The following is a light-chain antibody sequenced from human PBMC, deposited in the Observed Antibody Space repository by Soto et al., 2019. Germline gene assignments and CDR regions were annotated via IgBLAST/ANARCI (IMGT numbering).Light chain of an antibody. CDR2: TAS. V-gene: IGKV1-5*03. Sequence: DIQMTQSPSTLSVSVGDRVTITCRASQSISSWLAWYQQKLGKAPKLLNYTASSLESGVPSRFSGSGSGTEFTLTISSLQPDDFATYYCQQYNSAWTFGQGAKVEIK. CDR1: QSISSW. J-gene: IGKJ1*01. CDR3: QQYNSAWT.